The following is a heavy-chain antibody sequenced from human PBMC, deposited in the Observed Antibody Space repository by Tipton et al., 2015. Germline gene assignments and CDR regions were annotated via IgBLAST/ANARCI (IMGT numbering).Heavy chain of an antibody. CDR1: GDSINGYY. V-gene: IGHV4-59*12. D-gene: IGHD4-17*01. CDR2: RYYSGST. J-gene: IGHJ6*02. Sequence: TLSLTCTVSGDSINGYYWSWIRQPPGKGLEWIGHRYYSGSTNSNPSLKSRVTISVDTSKNQFSLKLSSVSAADTAVYYCASHYSTVTIPYYYYGMDVWGQGTTVTVSS. CDR3: ASHYSTVTIPYYYYGMDV.